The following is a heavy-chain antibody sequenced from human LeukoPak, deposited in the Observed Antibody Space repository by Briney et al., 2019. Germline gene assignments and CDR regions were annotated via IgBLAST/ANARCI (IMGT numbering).Heavy chain of an antibody. CDR1: GGSISSYY. CDR3: ARECSGYDRDAFDI. V-gene: IGHV4-59*01. CDR2: IYYSGST. Sequence: SETLSLTCTVSGGSISSYYWSWIRQPPGKGLEWIGYIYYSGSTNYNPSLKSRVTISVDTSKNQFSLKLSSVTAADTAVYYCARECSGYDRDAFDIWGQGTMVTVSS. J-gene: IGHJ3*02. D-gene: IGHD5-12*01.